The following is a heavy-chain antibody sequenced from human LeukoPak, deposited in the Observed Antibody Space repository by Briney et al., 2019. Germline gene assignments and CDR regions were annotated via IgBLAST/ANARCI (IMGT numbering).Heavy chain of an antibody. V-gene: IGHV3-15*01. CDR3: TLGSGSYYY. CDR1: GFTFSNAW. Sequence: GGSLRLSCAASGFTFSNAWMSWVGQAPGKGREWVGRIKSKSDGGTTDYAAPVKGRFTISRDDSENTLYLQMNSLKTEDTAVYHCTLGSGSYYYWGQGTLVTVSS. J-gene: IGHJ4*02. CDR2: IKSKSDGGTT. D-gene: IGHD3-10*01.